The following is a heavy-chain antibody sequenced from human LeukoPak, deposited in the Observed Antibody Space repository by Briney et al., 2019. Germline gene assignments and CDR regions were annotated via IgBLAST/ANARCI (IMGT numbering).Heavy chain of an antibody. CDR3: ERGIAARLIDY. D-gene: IGHD6-6*01. J-gene: IGHJ4*02. CDR2: IWYDGSDK. Sequence: KPGGSLRLSCAASGFTFSSYGMHWVRQAPGKGLEWVAVIWYDGSDKYYADSVKGRFTISRDNSKNTLYLQMNSLRAEDTAVYYCERGIAARLIDYWGQGTLVTVSS. CDR1: GFTFSSYG. V-gene: IGHV3-33*01.